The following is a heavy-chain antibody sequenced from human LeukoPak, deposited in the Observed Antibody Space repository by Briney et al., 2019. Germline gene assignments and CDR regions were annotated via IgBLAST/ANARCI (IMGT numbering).Heavy chain of an antibody. CDR3: PRHESNTRWFELDF. D-gene: IGHD4-23*01. CDR2: IRNKANSYAT. CDR1: GFTFSGSD. V-gene: IGHV3-73*01. Sequence: PGGSLRLSCAASGFTFSGSDMHWVRQGSGKGLEWVGRIRNKANSYATAYAASVKGRFTVSRDDSKNMAYLQMNSLKTEETDVYYCPRHESNTRWFELDFWGQGTLVTVSS. J-gene: IGHJ4*02.